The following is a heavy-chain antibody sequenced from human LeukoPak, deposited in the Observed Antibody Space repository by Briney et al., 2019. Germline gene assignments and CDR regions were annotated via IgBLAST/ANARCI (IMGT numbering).Heavy chain of an antibody. V-gene: IGHV3-48*01. D-gene: IGHD3-3*01. CDR1: RFTFISYS. J-gene: IGHJ4*02. CDR2: ICRRRSTL. Sequence: PGGPLRLSCAASRFTFISYSMNALRPAPGKGVAWVSYICRRRSTLYYACSLKDRFTNSRDNAKNSLYLQMNSLRAEDTAVYYCARVTPALGGFWSGYLDYWGQGTLVTVSS. CDR3: ARVTPALGGFWSGYLDY.